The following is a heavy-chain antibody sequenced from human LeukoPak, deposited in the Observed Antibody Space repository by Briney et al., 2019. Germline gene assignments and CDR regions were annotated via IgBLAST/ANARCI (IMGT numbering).Heavy chain of an antibody. D-gene: IGHD2-15*01. CDR3: ASRYCSGGSCANWFDP. Sequence: GASVKVSCKASGGTFSSYAISWVRQAPGQELEWMGGIIPIFGTANYAQKFQGRVTITADESTSTAYMELSSLRSEDTAVYYCASRYCSGGSCANWFDPWGQGTLVTVSS. CDR1: GGTFSSYA. V-gene: IGHV1-69*13. J-gene: IGHJ5*02. CDR2: IIPIFGTA.